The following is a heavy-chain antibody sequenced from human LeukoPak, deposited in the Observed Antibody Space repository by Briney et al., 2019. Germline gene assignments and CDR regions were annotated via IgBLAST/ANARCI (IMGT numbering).Heavy chain of an antibody. CDR3: ARDSDHNYYYYMDV. J-gene: IGHJ6*03. Sequence: ASVTVSCKASGYTFTGYYMHWVRQAPGQGLEWMGWINPSSGGTNYAQKFQGRVTMTRDTSISTAYMELSRLRSDDTAVYYCARDSDHNYYYYMDVWAKGPRSPSP. CDR2: INPSSGGT. CDR1: GYTFTGYY. V-gene: IGHV1-2*02.